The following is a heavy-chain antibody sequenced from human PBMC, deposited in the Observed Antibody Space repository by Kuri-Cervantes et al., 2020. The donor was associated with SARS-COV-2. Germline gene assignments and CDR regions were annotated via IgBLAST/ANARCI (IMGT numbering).Heavy chain of an antibody. J-gene: IGHJ6*03. D-gene: IGHD3-3*01. CDR2: IKEDGSGQ. V-gene: IGHV3-7*03. CDR1: GFTFSSYW. Sequence: GGSLRLSCAASGFTFSSYWMHWVRQAPGKGLEWVAKIKEDGSGQYYVDSVKGRFTISRDNAKNTLYLQMNSLRAEDTAVYYCARRYTDVLGFLEWPGKTQYYYYIDVWGKGTTVTVSS. CDR3: ARRYTDVLGFLEWPGKTQYYYYIDV.